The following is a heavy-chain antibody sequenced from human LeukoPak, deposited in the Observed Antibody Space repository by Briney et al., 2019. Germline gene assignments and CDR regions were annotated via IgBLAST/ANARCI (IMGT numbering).Heavy chain of an antibody. Sequence: SETLSLTCTVCGYSITSGYNWAWIRPPPGKVLEWIGSIYHSGSAYYNPSLKSRVTISVDTSKNQFSLKLSSVTAADTAVYYCVRYCSSTTCYTRAVDYWGQGTLVTVSS. J-gene: IGHJ4*02. D-gene: IGHD2-2*02. CDR1: GYSITSGYN. CDR2: IYHSGSA. V-gene: IGHV4-38-2*02. CDR3: VRYCSSTTCYTRAVDY.